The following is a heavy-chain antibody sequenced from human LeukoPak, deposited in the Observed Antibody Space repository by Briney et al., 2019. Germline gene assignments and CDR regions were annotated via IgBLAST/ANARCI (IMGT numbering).Heavy chain of an antibody. V-gene: IGHV3-23*01. D-gene: IGHD2-2*01. CDR3: AKDRAIGPAVYYFDY. Sequence: GGSLRLSCAASGFTFSSYAMSWVRQAPGKGLEWVSAISGSGGSTYYADSAKGRFTISRDNSKNTLYLQMNSLRAEDTAVYYCAKDRAIGPAVYYFDYWGQGTLVTVSS. CDR2: ISGSGGST. J-gene: IGHJ4*02. CDR1: GFTFSSYA.